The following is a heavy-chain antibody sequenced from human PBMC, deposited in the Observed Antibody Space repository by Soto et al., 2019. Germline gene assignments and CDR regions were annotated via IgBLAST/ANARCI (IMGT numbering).Heavy chain of an antibody. D-gene: IGHD1-20*01. CDR1: GYTFTSYG. CDR3: ARDVAPDNWNPRRWFDP. Sequence: ASVKVSGKASGYTFTSYGISWLRQAPGQGLEWMGWISAYNGNTNYAQKLQGRVTMTTDTSTSTAYMELRSLRSDDTAVYYCARDVAPDNWNPRRWFDPWGQGTLVTVSS. J-gene: IGHJ5*02. CDR2: ISAYNGNT. V-gene: IGHV1-18*01.